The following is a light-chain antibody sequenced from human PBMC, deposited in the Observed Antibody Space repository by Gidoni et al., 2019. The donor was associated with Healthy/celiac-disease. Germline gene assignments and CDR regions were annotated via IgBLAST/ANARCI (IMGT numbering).Light chain of an antibody. Sequence: EIVLTQSPGTLSLSPGERATLSCRASQSVSSSYLAWYQQKPGQAPRLLIYGASSRATGIPDRFSGSGSGTDFTLTISRLEPEDFAVYYCQQYGSSPVTFXQXTRLEIK. CDR2: GAS. CDR1: QSVSSSY. J-gene: IGKJ5*01. CDR3: QQYGSSPVT. V-gene: IGKV3-20*01.